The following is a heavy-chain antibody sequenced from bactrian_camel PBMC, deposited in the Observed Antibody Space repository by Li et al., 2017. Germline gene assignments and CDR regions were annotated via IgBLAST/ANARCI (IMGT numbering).Heavy chain of an antibody. Sequence: HVQLVESGGGSVQAGGSLTLSCSTPVSTTSSNCLGWFRQDAGKEREMVAIIRTGGGQTYYAKTVEGRFTISRDQAKNTLYLQMNNLKPEDTAMYYCAAVAEGRTVEGGVSLWTLFESGYWGQGTQVT. CDR3: AAVAEGRTVEGGVSLWTLFESGY. CDR2: IRTGGGQT. J-gene: IGHJ4*01. CDR1: VSTTSSNC. V-gene: IGHV3S54*01. D-gene: IGHD3*01.